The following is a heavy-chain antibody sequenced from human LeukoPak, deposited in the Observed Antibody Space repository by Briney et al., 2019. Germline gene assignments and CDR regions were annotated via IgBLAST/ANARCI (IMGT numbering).Heavy chain of an antibody. Sequence: SETLSLTCTVSGGSISSSSYYWGWIRQPPGKGLEWIGSIYYSGSTYYNPSLKSRVTISVDTSKNQFSLKLSSVTAADTAVYYCARHTPAGYYGSGSLLWGYFDYWGQGTLVTVSS. J-gene: IGHJ4*02. V-gene: IGHV4-39*01. CDR1: GGSISSSSYY. CDR3: ARHTPAGYYGSGSLLWGYFDY. D-gene: IGHD3-10*01. CDR2: IYYSGST.